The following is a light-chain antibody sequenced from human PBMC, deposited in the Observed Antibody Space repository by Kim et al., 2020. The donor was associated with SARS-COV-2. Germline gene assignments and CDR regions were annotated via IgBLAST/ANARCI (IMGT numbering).Light chain of an antibody. CDR1: QSVSSN. CDR2: GAS. J-gene: IGKJ4*01. CDR3: QQYNNWPPLT. Sequence: SPGERAPPSGRASQSVSSNLAWYQQKPGQAPRLLIYGASTRATGIPARFSGSGSGTEFTLTISSLQSEDFAVYYCQQYNNWPPLTFGGGTKVDIK. V-gene: IGKV3-15*01.